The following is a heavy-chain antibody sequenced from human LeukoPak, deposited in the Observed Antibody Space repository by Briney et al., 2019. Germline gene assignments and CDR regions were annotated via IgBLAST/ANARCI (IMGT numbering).Heavy chain of an antibody. CDR2: IYYSGST. D-gene: IGHD4-17*01. V-gene: IGHV4-31*03. CDR3: ARTSTVTRPYYFDY. Sequence: SETLSPTCTVSGGSISSGGYYWSWIRQHPGRGLGWIGYIYYSGSTYYNPSLKSRVTISVDTSKNQFSLKLSSVTAADTAVYYCARTSTVTRPYYFDYWGQGTLVTVSS. CDR1: GGSISSGGYY. J-gene: IGHJ4*02.